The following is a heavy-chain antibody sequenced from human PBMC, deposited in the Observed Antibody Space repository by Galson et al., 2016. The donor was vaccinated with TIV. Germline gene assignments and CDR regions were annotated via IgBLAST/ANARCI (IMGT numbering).Heavy chain of an antibody. CDR1: GFIFRNYN. Sequence: SLSLSCAASGFIFRNYNVHWVRQAPGKGPEWVAFISYSGGNKYYGDSVKGRFTISRDNSKDTVYLEMNSLRTEDTAMYYCAKAQEKYFSNLYYGMAVWGQGTTVTVSS. V-gene: IGHV3-30*18. CDR3: AKAQEKYFSNLYYGMAV. J-gene: IGHJ6*02. CDR2: ISYSGGNK. D-gene: IGHD4-11*01.